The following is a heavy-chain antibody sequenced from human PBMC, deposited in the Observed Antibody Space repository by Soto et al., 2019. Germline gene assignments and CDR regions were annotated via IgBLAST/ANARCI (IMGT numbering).Heavy chain of an antibody. CDR3: VWGRYSSGWFRAGYGMDV. Sequence: SVKVSCKPSGGTFSSYAISWVRQAPGQGLEWMGGIIPIFGTANYAQKFQGRVTITADESTSTAYMELSSLRSEDTAVYYCVWGRYSSGWFRAGYGMDVWGQGTTVTVSS. J-gene: IGHJ6*02. CDR2: IIPIFGTA. V-gene: IGHV1-69*13. CDR1: GGTFSSYA. D-gene: IGHD6-19*01.